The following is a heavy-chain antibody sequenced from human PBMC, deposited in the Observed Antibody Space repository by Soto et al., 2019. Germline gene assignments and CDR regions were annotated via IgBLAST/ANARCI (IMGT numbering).Heavy chain of an antibody. CDR1: GGSISSYY. Sequence: SETLSLTCTVSGGSISSYYWSWIRQPPGKGLEWIGYIYYSGSTNYNPSLKSRVTISVDTSKNQFSLKLSSVTAADTAVYYCARDGGDYYDSSGYYKAAFDIWGQGTMVTVSS. CDR2: IYYSGST. CDR3: ARDGGDYYDSSGYYKAAFDI. D-gene: IGHD3-22*01. V-gene: IGHV4-59*01. J-gene: IGHJ3*02.